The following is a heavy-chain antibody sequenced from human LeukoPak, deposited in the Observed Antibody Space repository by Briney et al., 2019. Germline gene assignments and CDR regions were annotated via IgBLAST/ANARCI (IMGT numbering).Heavy chain of an antibody. CDR1: GFTFYMYA. V-gene: IGHV3-23*01. J-gene: IGHJ5*01. CDR3: AKDRPNFHENSGHYYRRDGDS. CDR2: MCGTAGCT. Sequence: PGGSLTLSCQASGFTFYMYAMSWVRQAPGKGPEWVASMCGTAGCTFYPDSVKGRFTISRDNSKNVLYLRMNSLTAEDTAIYYCAKDRPNFHENSGHYYRRDGDSWGQGTLVTVSS. D-gene: IGHD3-22*01.